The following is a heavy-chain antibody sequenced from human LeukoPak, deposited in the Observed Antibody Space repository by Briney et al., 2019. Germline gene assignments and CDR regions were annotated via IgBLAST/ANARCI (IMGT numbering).Heavy chain of an antibody. CDR3: ARACYEVLCPPGHAFDI. CDR1: GGSTGSDY. J-gene: IGHJ3*02. Sequence: SETLSLTCSVSGGSTGSDYWSWIRQPPGKGLEWIGYIYYSGSTNYNPSLKSRVTISVDTSKNQFSLKLSSVTAADTAVYYCARACYEVLCPPGHAFDIWGQGTMVTVSS. CDR2: IYYSGST. D-gene: IGHD3-16*01. V-gene: IGHV4-59*01.